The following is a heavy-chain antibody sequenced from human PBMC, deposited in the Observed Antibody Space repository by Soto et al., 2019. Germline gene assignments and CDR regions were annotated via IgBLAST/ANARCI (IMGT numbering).Heavy chain of an antibody. CDR2: ISSSAVYI. CDR1: GFNFITYS. V-gene: IGHV3-21*01. Sequence: EVQLVESGGGPVRPGGSLKLSCAASGFNFITYSLSWVRQAPGKGLEWVASISSSAVYIDYADSVKGRFTISRDNANHSLYLQMNSLRAEDTATYCCVRDGLDYYDTERLYFDNWGQGTLGTVSS. CDR3: VRDGLDYYDTERLYFDN. D-gene: IGHD3-22*01. J-gene: IGHJ4*02.